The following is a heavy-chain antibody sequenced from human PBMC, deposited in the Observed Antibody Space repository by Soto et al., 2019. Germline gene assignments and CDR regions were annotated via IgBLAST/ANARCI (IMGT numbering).Heavy chain of an antibody. CDR2: IYWDDDK. CDR1: GFSLSTSGVG. Sequence: QITLKESGPPLVKPTQTLTLTCTFSGFSLSTSGVGVGWIRQPPGKALEWLALIYWDDDKRYSPSLKSRLTITKETSKNQVVLTMTNMDPVETATYYCAQTYSSSWYVGVDYWGQGTLVTVSS. D-gene: IGHD6-13*01. V-gene: IGHV2-5*02. J-gene: IGHJ4*02. CDR3: AQTYSSSWYVGVDY.